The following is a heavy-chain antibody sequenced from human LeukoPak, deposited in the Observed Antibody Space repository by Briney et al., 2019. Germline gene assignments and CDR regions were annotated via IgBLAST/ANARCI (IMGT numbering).Heavy chain of an antibody. CDR3: ARAVLLAGGHFDY. V-gene: IGHV1-69*04. CDR2: IIPILGIA. J-gene: IGHJ4*02. CDR1: GGTFSSYA. D-gene: IGHD2-8*01. Sequence: SVKVSCKASGGTFSSYAISWVRQAPGQGLEWMGRIIPILGIANYAQKFEGRVTITADKSTSTAYMELSSLRSEDTAVYYCARAVLLAGGHFDYWGQGTLVTVSS.